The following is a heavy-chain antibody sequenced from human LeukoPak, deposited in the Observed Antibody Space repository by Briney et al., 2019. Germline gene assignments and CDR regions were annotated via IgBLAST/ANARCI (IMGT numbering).Heavy chain of an antibody. D-gene: IGHD5-18*01. CDR3: AKTVDTAMAYYYYYMDV. Sequence: GGSLRLSCAASGFTFSNYAMSWVRQAPGKGLEWVSAISGSGGSTYYADSVKGRFTISRDNSKNTLYLQMNSLRAEDTAVYYCAKTVDTAMAYYYYYMDVWGKGTTVTVSS. J-gene: IGHJ6*03. V-gene: IGHV3-23*01. CDR2: ISGSGGST. CDR1: GFTFSNYA.